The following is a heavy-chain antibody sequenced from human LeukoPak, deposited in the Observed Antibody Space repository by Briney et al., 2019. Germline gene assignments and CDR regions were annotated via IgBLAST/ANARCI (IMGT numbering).Heavy chain of an antibody. Sequence: SETLSLTCSVSSGSFSNYYWNWVRQSPGKGLEWIGYIYYSGTTRYNPSLQSRVTFSIDTSQSRLSLKMNSVTAADTAVYYCARASNYDSSGYYFNWYFDLWGRGTLVTVSS. CDR1: SGSFSNYY. CDR3: ARASNYDSSGYYFNWYFDL. V-gene: IGHV4-59*01. CDR2: IYYSGTT. D-gene: IGHD3-22*01. J-gene: IGHJ2*01.